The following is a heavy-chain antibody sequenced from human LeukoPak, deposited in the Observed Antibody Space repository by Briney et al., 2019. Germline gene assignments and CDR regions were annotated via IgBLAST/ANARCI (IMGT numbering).Heavy chain of an antibody. J-gene: IGHJ4*02. CDR1: GFTFSSYS. Sequence: GGSLRLSCAASGFTFSSYSMNWVRQAPGKGLEWVSSISSSSSYIYYADSVKGRFTISRDNAKDSLYLQMNSLRAADTAVYYCARSIIAADIDYWGQGTLVTVSS. CDR2: ISSSSSYI. V-gene: IGHV3-21*04. CDR3: ARSIIAADIDY. D-gene: IGHD6-13*01.